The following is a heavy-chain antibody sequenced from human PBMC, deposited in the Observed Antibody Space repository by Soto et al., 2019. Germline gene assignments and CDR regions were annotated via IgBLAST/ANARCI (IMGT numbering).Heavy chain of an antibody. CDR1: GFTFSRYA. J-gene: IGHJ4*02. CDR3: ARSRSGAVADSFHF. Sequence: PGGSLRLSCAASGFTFSRYAIHWVRQAPGKGLEWVAVISRDGTNKYYVDSVKGRFTISRDNSRNTLYLQMNSLRHEDAAVYYCARSRSGAVADSFHFWGPGTLVAV. V-gene: IGHV3-30*04. CDR2: ISRDGTNK. D-gene: IGHD3-3*01.